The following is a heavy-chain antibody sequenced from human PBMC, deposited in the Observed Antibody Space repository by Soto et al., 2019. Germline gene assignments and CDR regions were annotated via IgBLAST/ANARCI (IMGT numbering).Heavy chain of an antibody. CDR1: RFAFNTYG. D-gene: IGHD1-26*01. V-gene: IGHV3-30*03. CDR2: ISNDGSGE. Sequence: QDQLVESGVGMVQPGTSLRLSCTASRFAFNTYGMHRVRQAPGKGLEWVATISNDGSGEHYLNSVQGRFTVSRDNSKHILYLQMNSLRVEDTAVYYCSPMYVGSYIGYWGQGTLVTVSS. J-gene: IGHJ4*02. CDR3: SPMYVGSYIGY.